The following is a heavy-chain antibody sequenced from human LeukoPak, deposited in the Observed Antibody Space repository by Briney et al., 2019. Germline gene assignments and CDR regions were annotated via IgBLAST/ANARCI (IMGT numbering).Heavy chain of an antibody. Sequence: GRSLRLSCAASGFTFSSYGMHWVRQAPGKGLEWVAVIWYDGSNKYYADSVKGRFTISRDNSKNTLYLQMNSLRAEDTAVYYCARTPASPTYYYDSSGYFDYWGQGTLVTVSS. J-gene: IGHJ4*02. D-gene: IGHD3-22*01. CDR3: ARTPASPTYYYDSSGYFDY. CDR2: IWYDGSNK. V-gene: IGHV3-33*01. CDR1: GFTFSSYG.